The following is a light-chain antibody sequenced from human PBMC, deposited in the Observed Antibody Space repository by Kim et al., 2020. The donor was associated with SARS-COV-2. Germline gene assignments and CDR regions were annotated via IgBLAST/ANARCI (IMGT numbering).Light chain of an antibody. CDR3: QVWDSSGDHPYV. CDR1: YIGSNS. CDR2: YDS. Sequence: KTARIICGGNYIGSNSVHCYQQKPGQAPVLVIFYDSDRPSGIPERFSASNSGNTATLTISRVEAGDEADFYCQVWDSSGDHPYVFGTGTQLTVL. V-gene: IGLV3-21*04. J-gene: IGLJ1*01.